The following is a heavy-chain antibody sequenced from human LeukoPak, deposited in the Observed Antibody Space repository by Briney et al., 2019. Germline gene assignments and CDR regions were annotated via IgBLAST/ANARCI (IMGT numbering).Heavy chain of an antibody. J-gene: IGHJ5*02. CDR3: ARHGSSGRVFLRFGP. CDR1: GGSISSSNSY. D-gene: IGHD3-10*01. V-gene: IGHV4-39*01. Sequence: SETLSLTCTVSGGSISSSNSYWGWIRQPPGKGLEWIGSIYYSGSTYYNPSLKSRVTISVDTSKNQFSLKLSSVTAADTAVYYCARHGSSGRVFLRFGPWGQGTLVTVSS. CDR2: IYYSGST.